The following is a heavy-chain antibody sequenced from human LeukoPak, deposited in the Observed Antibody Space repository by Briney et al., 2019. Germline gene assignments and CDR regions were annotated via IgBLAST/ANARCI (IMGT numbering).Heavy chain of an antibody. V-gene: IGHV4-59*01. CDR1: GGSISSSY. CDR3: ASVPLY. Sequence: SETLSLTCTVFGGSISSSYWSWIRQPPGKGLEWIGYIYYSGSTGSTNYNPSLKSRVTISLDTSKNQFSLKLISVTAADTAVYYCASVPLYWGQGTLVTVSS. CDR2: IYYSGSTGST. J-gene: IGHJ4*02. D-gene: IGHD6-6*01.